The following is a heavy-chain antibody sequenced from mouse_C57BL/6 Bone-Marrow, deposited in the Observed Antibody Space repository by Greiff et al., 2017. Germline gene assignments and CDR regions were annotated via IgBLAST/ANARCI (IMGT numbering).Heavy chain of an antibody. Sequence: VQLQQSGPVLVKPGASVKMSCKASGYTFTDYYMNWVKQSNGKSLEWIGVINPYNGGTSYNQKFKGKATLTVDKSSSTAYMELNSLTSEDSAVYYCSFYGNYDGYFDYWGQGTTLTVSS. D-gene: IGHD2-10*01. V-gene: IGHV1-19*01. CDR2: INPYNGGT. CDR1: GYTFTDYY. CDR3: SFYGNYDGYFDY. J-gene: IGHJ2*01.